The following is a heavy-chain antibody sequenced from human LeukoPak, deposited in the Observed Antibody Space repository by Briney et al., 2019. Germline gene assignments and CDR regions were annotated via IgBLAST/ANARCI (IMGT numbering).Heavy chain of an antibody. CDR2: LYTSGST. J-gene: IGHJ4*02. CDR1: GGSITDYH. V-gene: IGHV4-4*07. CDR3: AKSFSETERATITAY. D-gene: IGHD5-24*01. Sequence: SETLSLTCTVSGGSITDYHWIWIRQPAGKGLEWIGRLYTSGSTNYNPSLKSRVSMSVDTSKKQFSPRLSSVTAADTAIYYCAKSFSETERATITAYWGQGTLVTVSS.